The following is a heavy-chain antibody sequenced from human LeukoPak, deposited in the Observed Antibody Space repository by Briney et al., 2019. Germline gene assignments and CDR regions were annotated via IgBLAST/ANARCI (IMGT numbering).Heavy chain of an antibody. D-gene: IGHD6-19*01. CDR3: AKQWPVFDY. CDR2: IASDGSST. CDR1: GFTFSSYW. J-gene: IGHJ4*02. Sequence: GGSLRLSCAASGFTFSSYWMNWVRQAPGKGLVWVSRIASDGSSTTYADSVKGRFSISRDNSKNTLYLQMNSLGAEDTAVYYCAKQWPVFDYWGQGTLVTVSS. V-gene: IGHV3-74*01.